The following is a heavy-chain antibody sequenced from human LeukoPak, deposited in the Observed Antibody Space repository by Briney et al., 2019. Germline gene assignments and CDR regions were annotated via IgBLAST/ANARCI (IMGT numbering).Heavy chain of an antibody. CDR3: VHSSGWSKGVY. D-gene: IGHD6-19*01. Sequence: SETLSLTCAVYGGSFSTYYWTWIRQPPGKGLEWIGEINHFGNTNYNPSLKSRVTISEDTSKNQFSLKLSSVTAADTAIYCCVHSSGWSKGVYWGQGTLVTVSS. CDR2: INHFGNT. V-gene: IGHV4-34*01. J-gene: IGHJ4*02. CDR1: GGSFSTYY.